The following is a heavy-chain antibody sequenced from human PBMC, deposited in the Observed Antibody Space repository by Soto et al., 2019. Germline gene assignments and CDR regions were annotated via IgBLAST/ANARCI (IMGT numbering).Heavy chain of an antibody. CDR1: GYTFTSYD. J-gene: IGHJ6*02. D-gene: IGHD3-3*01. CDR3: ARGHQPKIITISGVVIIRPPTYYGMDV. V-gene: IGHV1-8*01. Sequence: GASVKVSCKASGYTFTSYDINWVRQATGQGLEWMGWMNPNSGNTGYAQKFQGRVTMTRNTSISTAYVELSSLRSEDTAVYYCARGHQPKIITISGVVIIRPPTYYGMDVWGQGTTVTVSS. CDR2: MNPNSGNT.